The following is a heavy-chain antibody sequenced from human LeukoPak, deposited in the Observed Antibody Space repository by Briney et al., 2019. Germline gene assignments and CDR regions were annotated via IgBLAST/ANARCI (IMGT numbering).Heavy chain of an antibody. D-gene: IGHD3-10*01. J-gene: IGHJ5*02. CDR1: GFAFSSYA. Sequence: GGSLRLSCAASGFAFSSYAMSWVRQAPGKGLEWVSAISGSGGSTYYADSVKGRFTISRDNSKNTLYLQMNSLRAEDTAVYYCAKVRHTSIYSVRGVIYWFDPWGQGTLVTVSS. CDR2: ISGSGGST. CDR3: AKVRHTSIYSVRGVIYWFDP. V-gene: IGHV3-23*01.